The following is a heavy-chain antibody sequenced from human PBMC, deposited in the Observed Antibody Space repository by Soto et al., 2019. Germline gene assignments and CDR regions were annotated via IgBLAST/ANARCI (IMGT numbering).Heavy chain of an antibody. Sequence: PSETLSLTCTVSGGPISSSSYYWGWIRQPPGKGLEWIGSIYYSGSTYYNLSLKSRVTISVDTSKNQFSLKLSSVTAADTAVYYCARHSASSWSYYYYMDVWGKGTKVTVS. J-gene: IGHJ6*03. V-gene: IGHV4-39*01. CDR1: GGPISSSSYY. CDR3: ARHSASSWSYYYYMDV. CDR2: IYYSGST. D-gene: IGHD3-3*01.